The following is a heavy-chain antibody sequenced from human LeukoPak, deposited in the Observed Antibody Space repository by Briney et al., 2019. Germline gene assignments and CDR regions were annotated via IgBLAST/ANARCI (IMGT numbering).Heavy chain of an antibody. Sequence: SETLSLTCTVSGGSISSSTYYWGWIRQPPGKGLEWIGSIYFSGSTYYNPSLKSRVTISVDTSKNQFSLKLSSVTAADTAVYYCAKYASGSLVLWGQGTLVTVSS. CDR1: GGSISSSTYY. CDR2: IYFSGST. J-gene: IGHJ4*02. CDR3: AKYASGSLVL. D-gene: IGHD3-10*01. V-gene: IGHV4-39*01.